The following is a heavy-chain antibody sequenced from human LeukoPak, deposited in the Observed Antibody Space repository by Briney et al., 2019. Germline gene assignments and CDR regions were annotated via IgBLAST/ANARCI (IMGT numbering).Heavy chain of an antibody. D-gene: IGHD6-19*01. CDR1: GYTFTSYA. V-gene: IGHV1-3*01. CDR2: INAGNGNT. CDR3: AKSYGQWLESFDY. Sequence: ASVKVSCKASGYTFTSYAMHWVRQAPGQRLEWMGWINAGNGNTKYSQKFQGRVTITRDTSASTAYMELSSLRSEDTAVYYCAKSYGQWLESFDYWGQGTLVTVSS. J-gene: IGHJ4*02.